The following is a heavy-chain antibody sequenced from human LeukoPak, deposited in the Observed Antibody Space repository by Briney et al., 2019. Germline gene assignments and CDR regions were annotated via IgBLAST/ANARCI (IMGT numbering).Heavy chain of an antibody. J-gene: IGHJ4*02. CDR1: GFIFSNYW. CDR3: ARNGDILTGYYHFDY. V-gene: IGHV3-30-3*01. CDR2: ISYDGSNK. Sequence: GGSLRLSCAASGFIFSNYWMSWVRQAPGKGLEWVAVISYDGSNKYYADSVKGRFTISRDNSKNTLYLQMNSLRAEDTAVYYCARNGDILTGYYHFDYWGQGTLVTVSS. D-gene: IGHD3-9*01.